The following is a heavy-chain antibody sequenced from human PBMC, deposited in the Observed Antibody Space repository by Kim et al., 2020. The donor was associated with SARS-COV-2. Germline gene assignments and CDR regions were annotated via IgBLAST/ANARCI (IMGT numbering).Heavy chain of an antibody. Sequence: SETLSLTCTVSGGSISSSSYYWGWIRQPPGKGLEWIGSIYYSGSTYYNPSLKSRVTISVDTSKNQFSLKLSSVTAAVTAVYYCATLPGRDPVAIDYWGKGTLVTVSS. CDR2: IYYSGST. CDR1: GGSISSSSYY. V-gene: IGHV4-39*01. J-gene: IGHJ4*02. CDR3: ATLPGRDPVAIDY. D-gene: IGHD5-12*01.